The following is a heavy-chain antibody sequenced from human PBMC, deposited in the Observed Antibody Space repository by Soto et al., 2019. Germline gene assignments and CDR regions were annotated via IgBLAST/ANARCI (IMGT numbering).Heavy chain of an antibody. CDR3: ARDGVAAGNINFDY. CDR1: GYMFTKSA. J-gene: IGHJ4*01. V-gene: IGHV1-3*01. D-gene: IGHD6-19*01. CDR2: ISGDSGNT. Sequence: ASVKVSCKASGYMFTKSAMHWVRQAPGQRLEWMGWISGDSGNTKYSPKLQDRVTITRDTSASTAYMELSSLRSEDTALYYCARDGVAAGNINFDYWGQGTLVTAPQ.